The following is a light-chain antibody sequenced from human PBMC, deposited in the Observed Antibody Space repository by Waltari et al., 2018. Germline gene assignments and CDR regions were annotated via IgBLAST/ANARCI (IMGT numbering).Light chain of an antibody. CDR1: QSVGRT. Sequence: EFVLTQSPGTLSLSPGERAILSRRSSQSVGRTLAWYQQKPGQAPRLLTYGASNRATGIPDRFSGSGSGTDFSLTISRLEPEDFSVYYCQHYVRLPVTFGQGTRVEI. J-gene: IGKJ1*01. CDR3: QHYVRLPVT. CDR2: GAS. V-gene: IGKV3-20*01.